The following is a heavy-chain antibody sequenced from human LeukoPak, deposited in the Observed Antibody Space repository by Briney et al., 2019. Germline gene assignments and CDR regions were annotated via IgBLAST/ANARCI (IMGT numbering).Heavy chain of an antibody. J-gene: IGHJ5*02. CDR3: ARDSGTTGEVKFDP. V-gene: IGHV3-21*04. D-gene: IGHD3-10*01. CDR2: ITGSSSYI. CDR1: GFTFSSYS. Sequence: PGGSLRLSCAASGFTFSSYSMNWVRQAPGKGLEWVSSITGSSSYIYYADSVKGRFTISRDNAKNSLYLQMNSLRAEDTAVYYCARDSGTTGEVKFDPWGQGTLVTVSS.